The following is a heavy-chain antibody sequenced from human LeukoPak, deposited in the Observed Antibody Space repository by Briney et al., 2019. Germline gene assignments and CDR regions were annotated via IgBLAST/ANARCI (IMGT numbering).Heavy chain of an antibody. D-gene: IGHD6-13*01. Sequence: SGHTLVNPTQTLTLTCTFSGFSLSTSGVGVGWIRQPPGKALEWLALIYWNDDKRYSPPLKSRLTITKDTSKNQVVLTMTNMDPVDTATYYCAHVRIAAAGTIFFDYWGQGTLVTVSS. CDR2: IYWNDDK. CDR3: AHVRIAAAGTIFFDY. CDR1: GFSLSTSGVG. J-gene: IGHJ4*02. V-gene: IGHV2-5*01.